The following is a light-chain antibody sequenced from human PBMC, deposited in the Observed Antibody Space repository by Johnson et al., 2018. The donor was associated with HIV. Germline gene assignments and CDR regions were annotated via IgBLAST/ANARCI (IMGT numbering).Light chain of an antibody. V-gene: IGLV1-51*02. CDR3: GTWDSSLSAYV. CDR2: ENN. J-gene: IGLJ1*01. CDR1: SSNIGTNY. Sequence: QSVLTQPPSVSAAPGQKVTVSCSGSSSNIGTNYVSWYQHLPGTAPKLLIYENNKRPSGIPDRFSGSKSGTSATLGITGLQTGDEADYYCGTWDSSLSAYVLGTGTKVTVL.